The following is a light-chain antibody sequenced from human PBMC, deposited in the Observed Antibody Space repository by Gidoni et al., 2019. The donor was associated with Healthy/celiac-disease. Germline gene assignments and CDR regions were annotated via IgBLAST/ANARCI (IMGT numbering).Light chain of an antibody. CDR3: QQYNSYSPCT. CDR2: RAS. J-gene: IGKJ1*01. V-gene: IGKV1-5*03. Sequence: DIKTTESPSTLSASVGDRVTISCRASQSISSCLAWYQQKPGTAPKLLIYRASSLATGVPSRFSGSGSGTEFTLTISSLQSDDFAAYYCQQYNSYSPCTFGQGTKLEIK. CDR1: QSISSC.